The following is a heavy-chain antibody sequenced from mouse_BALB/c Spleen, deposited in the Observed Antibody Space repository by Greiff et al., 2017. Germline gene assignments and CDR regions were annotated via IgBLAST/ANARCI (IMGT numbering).Heavy chain of an antibody. CDR1: GFNIKDTY. D-gene: IGHD3-1*01. Sequence: EVQLQESGAELVRSGASVKLSCTASGFNIKDTYMHWVKQRPEQGLEWIGRIDPANGNTKYDPKFQGKATITADTSSNTAYLQLSSLTSEDSAVYFCARSSSGHGNFDYWGQGTTLTVSS. CDR3: ARSSSGHGNFDY. V-gene: IGHV14-3*02. J-gene: IGHJ2*01. CDR2: IDPANGNT.